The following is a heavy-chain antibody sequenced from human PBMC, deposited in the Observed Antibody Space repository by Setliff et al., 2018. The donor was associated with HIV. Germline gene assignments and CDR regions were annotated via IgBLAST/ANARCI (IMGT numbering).Heavy chain of an antibody. CDR2: IFYSGST. Sequence: VTLSLTCTVSGGSISSSSYYWGWIRQPPGKGLEWIGNIFYSGSTYYSPSLQSRVTISVDTSQYQFSLRLSSVTAADTAIYYCARVPTSSWYVTTQRTKEYFHHWGQGTLGTVSS. CDR3: ARVPTSSWYVTTQRTKEYFHH. D-gene: IGHD6-13*01. V-gene: IGHV4-39*07. J-gene: IGHJ1*01. CDR1: GGSISSSSYY.